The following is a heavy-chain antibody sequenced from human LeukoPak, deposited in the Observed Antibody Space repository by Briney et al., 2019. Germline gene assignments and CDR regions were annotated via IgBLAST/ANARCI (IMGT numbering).Heavy chain of an antibody. Sequence: GASVKVSCKASGYTFTDYFIHWVRQVPGQGLEWMGLIGPKSGDTSYSQKFQGRVTVTRDTSISTAYMDLSRLRFDDTAVYYCGRNRLGKALDIWGQGTMVTVSS. CDR3: GRNRLGKALDI. CDR2: IGPKSGDT. J-gene: IGHJ3*02. D-gene: IGHD7-27*01. V-gene: IGHV1-2*02. CDR1: GYTFTDYF.